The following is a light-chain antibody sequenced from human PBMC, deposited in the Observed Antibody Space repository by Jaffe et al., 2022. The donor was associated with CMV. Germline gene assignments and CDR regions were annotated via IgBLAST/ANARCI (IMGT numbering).Light chain of an antibody. CDR1: QAISNY. CDR3: QQSYSSPWT. CDR2: AAS. Sequence: DIQMTQSPPSLSASVGDRVTLSCRASQAISNYLNWYQHRPGKAPKLLISAASSLQSGVPSRFSASGSGTDFTLTVSSLQPEDFATYYCQQSYSSPWTFGHGTKVEIK. V-gene: IGKV1-39*01. J-gene: IGKJ1*01.